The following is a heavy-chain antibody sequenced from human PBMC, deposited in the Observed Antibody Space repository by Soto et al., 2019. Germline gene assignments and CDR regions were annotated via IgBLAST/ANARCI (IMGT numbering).Heavy chain of an antibody. J-gene: IGHJ4*02. Sequence: SQTLSLTCAISGDSVPSNSAAWNWIRQSPSRGLEWLGRTYYRSKWYNDYAVSVKSRITINPDTSKNQFSLQLNSVTPEDTAVYYCARDRSPYSSSSYYFDYWGQGTLVTVSS. V-gene: IGHV6-1*01. CDR2: TYYRSKWYN. CDR3: ARDRSPYSSSSYYFDY. D-gene: IGHD6-6*01. CDR1: GDSVPSNSAA.